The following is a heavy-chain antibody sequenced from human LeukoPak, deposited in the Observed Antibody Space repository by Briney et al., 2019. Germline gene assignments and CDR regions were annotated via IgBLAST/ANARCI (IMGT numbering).Heavy chain of an antibody. CDR1: GFTFSNAW. CDR3: TTDRDIAARPWAFGKFGY. CDR2: IKSKTDGGTT. J-gene: IGHJ4*02. V-gene: IGHV3-15*01. D-gene: IGHD6-6*01. Sequence: GGSLRLSCAASGFTFSNAWMSWVRQAPGKGLEWVGRIKSKTDGGTTDYAAPVKGGFTISRDDSKNTLYLQMNSLKTEDTAVYYCTTDRDIAARPWAFGKFGYWGQGTLVTVSS.